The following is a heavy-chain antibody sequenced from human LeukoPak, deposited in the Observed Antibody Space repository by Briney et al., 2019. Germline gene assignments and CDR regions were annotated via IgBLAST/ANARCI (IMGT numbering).Heavy chain of an antibody. J-gene: IGHJ4*02. CDR3: ARSKDILTGYCFDY. D-gene: IGHD3-9*01. CDR1: GYSISSGYY. CDR2: RRT. Sequence: SETLSLTCTVSGYSISSGYYWGWIRQPPGKGLEWIGSRRTYYNPSLKSRVTISLDTSKNQFSLKLSSVTAADTAVYYCARSKDILTGYCFDYWGQGTLVTVSS. V-gene: IGHV4-38-2*02.